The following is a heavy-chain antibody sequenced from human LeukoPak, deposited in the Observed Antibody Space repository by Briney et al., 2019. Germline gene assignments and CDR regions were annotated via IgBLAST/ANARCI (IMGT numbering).Heavy chain of an antibody. D-gene: IGHD2-15*01. V-gene: IGHV3-23*01. CDR1: GFTFSGYA. CDR3: AKDLPSEFEAVVVVAATLPWFDP. Sequence: PGGSLRLSCAASGFTFSGYAMSWVRQAPGKGLEWVSAISGSGGSTYYADSVKGRFTISRDNAKNTLYLQMNSLRAEDTAVYYCAKDLPSEFEAVVVVAATLPWFDPWGQGTLVTVSS. CDR2: ISGSGGST. J-gene: IGHJ5*02.